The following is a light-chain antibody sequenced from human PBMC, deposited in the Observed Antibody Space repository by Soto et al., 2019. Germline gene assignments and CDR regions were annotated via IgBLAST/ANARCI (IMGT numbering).Light chain of an antibody. CDR1: SSNIGNNY. J-gene: IGLJ1*01. Sequence: QSVLTQPPSVSAAPGQKVTISCSGSSSNIGNNYVSWYQQLPGTAPKLLIYENNKRSSRIPDRFSGSKSGTSATLGITGLQTGDEADYYCGTWDSSLSALYVFGTGTKVTVL. CDR2: ENN. V-gene: IGLV1-51*02. CDR3: GTWDSSLSALYV.